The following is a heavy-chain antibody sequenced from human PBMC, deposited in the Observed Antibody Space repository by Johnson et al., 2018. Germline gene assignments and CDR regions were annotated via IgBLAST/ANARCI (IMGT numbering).Heavy chain of an antibody. CDR1: GFTFDDYA. Sequence: VQLVQSGGGLVQPGRSLRLSCEASGFTFDDYAMHWVRQAPGKGLEWVSGISSNSIGIGYVDSVKGRFTIPRDNAKNSLYLQMNSLRTEDTALYYCAKESYYDRSGYYFYYYGMDVWGQGTTVTVSS. J-gene: IGHJ6*02. CDR2: ISSNSIGI. CDR3: AKESYYDRSGYYFYYYGMDV. D-gene: IGHD3-22*01. V-gene: IGHV3-9*01.